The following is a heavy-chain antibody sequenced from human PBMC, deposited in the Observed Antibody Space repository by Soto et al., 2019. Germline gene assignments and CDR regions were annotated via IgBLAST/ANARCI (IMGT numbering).Heavy chain of an antibody. Sequence: SETLSLTCTVSGGSINSGDYYWSWIRQPPGKGLEWIGYIYYSGSTYHNPSLKSRVTISVDTSKNQFSLKLSSVTAAGTAVYYCARGGSQARLEWLPLHNYYYYYGMDVWGQGTTVTVSS. CDR3: ARGGSQARLEWLPLHNYYYYYGMDV. J-gene: IGHJ6*02. CDR2: IYYSGST. D-gene: IGHD3-3*01. V-gene: IGHV4-30-4*02. CDR1: GGSINSGDYY.